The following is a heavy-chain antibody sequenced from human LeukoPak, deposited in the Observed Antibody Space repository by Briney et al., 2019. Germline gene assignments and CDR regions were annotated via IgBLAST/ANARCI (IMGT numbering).Heavy chain of an antibody. CDR1: GFTFSSYG. CDR2: IRYDGSNK. D-gene: IGHD3-10*01. J-gene: IGHJ4*02. V-gene: IGHV3-30*02. CDR3: AKDLLEYYYGSGSYPYFDY. Sequence: TGGSLILSCAASGFTFSSYGMHWVRQAPGKGLEWVAFIRYDGSNKYYADSVKGRFTISRDNSKNTLYLQMNSLRAEDTAVYYCAKDLLEYYYGSGSYPYFDYWGQGTLVTVSS.